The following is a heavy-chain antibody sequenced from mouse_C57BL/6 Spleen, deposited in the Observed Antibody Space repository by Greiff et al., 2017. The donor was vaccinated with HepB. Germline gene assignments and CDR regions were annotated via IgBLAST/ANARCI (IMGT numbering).Heavy chain of an antibody. J-gene: IGHJ2*01. CDR3: ARPKITTHYFDY. D-gene: IGHD2-4*01. CDR2: ISSGSSTI. Sequence: VQLKESGGGLVKPGGSLKLSCAASGFTFSDYGMHWVRQAPEKGLEWVAYISSGSSTIYYADTVKGRFTISRDNAKNTLFLQMTSLRSEDTAMYYCARPKITTHYFDYWGQGTTLTVSS. CDR1: GFTFSDYG. V-gene: IGHV5-17*01.